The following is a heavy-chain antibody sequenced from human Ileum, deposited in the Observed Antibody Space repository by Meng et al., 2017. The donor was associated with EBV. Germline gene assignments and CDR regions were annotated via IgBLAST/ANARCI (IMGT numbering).Heavy chain of an antibody. CDR1: GGSISRSDW. Sequence: QVQLQESGPGLVKPSEXLSLTCAVPGGSISRSDWWSWVRQPPGPGLEWIGETSHSGSTNYGPSLKGRVTISLDKSKNQLSLKLNSVTAADTAVYYCASSDYYRSDYWGQGTLVTVAS. J-gene: IGHJ4*02. V-gene: IGHV4-4*02. CDR3: ASSDYYRSDY. CDR2: TSHSGST. D-gene: IGHD3-22*01.